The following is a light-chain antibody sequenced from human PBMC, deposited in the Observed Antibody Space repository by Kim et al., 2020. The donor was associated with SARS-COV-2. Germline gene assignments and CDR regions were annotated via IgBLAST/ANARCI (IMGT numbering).Light chain of an antibody. CDR3: QQTNSFPLT. V-gene: IGKV1-12*01. CDR1: RGLSTS. CDR2: GAS. Sequence: ASVGDRVTITCRASRGLSTSLAWYQQKPVKAPKLLVYGASSLHSGVPSRFSGSGSGTDFTLTISSLQPEDFATYYCQQTNSFPLTFGGGTKVDIK. J-gene: IGKJ4*01.